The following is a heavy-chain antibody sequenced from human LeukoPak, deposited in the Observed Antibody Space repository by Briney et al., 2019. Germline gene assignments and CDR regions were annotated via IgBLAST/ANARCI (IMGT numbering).Heavy chain of an antibody. CDR3: ARGGRGTSSSWSPPGMDV. Sequence: PSQTLSLTCAVSGGSISSGGYSWSWIRQPPGKGLEWIGYIYHSGSTYYNPSLKSRVTISVDTSKNQFSLKLSSVTAADTAVYYCARGGRGTSSSWSPPGMDVWGQGTTVTVSS. J-gene: IGHJ6*02. V-gene: IGHV4-30-2*01. CDR2: IYHSGST. CDR1: GGSISSGGYS. D-gene: IGHD6-13*01.